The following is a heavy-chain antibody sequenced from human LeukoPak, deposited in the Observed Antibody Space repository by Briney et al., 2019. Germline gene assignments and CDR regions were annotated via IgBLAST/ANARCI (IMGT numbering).Heavy chain of an antibody. CDR3: AKDSNLGRIEY. J-gene: IGHJ4*02. Sequence: PGGSLRLSCAASGFTFSSYALHWVRQAPGKGLEWVALISYDGSNKYYADSVKGRFTISRDNSKNTLYLQMNSLRAEDTAVYFCAKDSNLGRIEYWGQGALVTVSS. CDR1: GFTFSSYA. V-gene: IGHV3-30-3*01. CDR2: ISYDGSNK.